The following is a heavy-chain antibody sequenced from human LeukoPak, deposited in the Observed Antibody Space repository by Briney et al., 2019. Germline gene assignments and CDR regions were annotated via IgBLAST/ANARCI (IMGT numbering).Heavy chain of an antibody. CDR2: INHSGST. CDR1: GGSFSGYY. V-gene: IGHV4-34*01. J-gene: IGHJ3*02. D-gene: IGHD5-24*01. CDR3: ARLPNGWLQLGAFDI. Sequence: SETLSLTCAVYGGSFSGYYWSWIRQPPGKGLEWIGEINHSGSTSYKPSLKSRVTISVDTSKNQFSLKLSPVTAADTAVYYCARLPNGWLQLGAFDIWGQGTMVTVSS.